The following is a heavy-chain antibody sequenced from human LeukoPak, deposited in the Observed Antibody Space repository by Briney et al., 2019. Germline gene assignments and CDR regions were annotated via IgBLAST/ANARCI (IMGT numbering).Heavy chain of an antibody. CDR1: GGSISNYY. D-gene: IGHD1-7*01. Sequence: SETLSLTCTVSGGSISNYYWSWIRQPAGKGLEWIGRIYTSGSTNYSPSLKSRVTLSVDTSKNQFSLKLSSVTAADTAVYYCARGGTGTTSVRSNWFDPWGQGTLVTVSS. CDR3: ARGGTGTTSVRSNWFDP. V-gene: IGHV4-4*07. CDR2: IYTSGST. J-gene: IGHJ5*02.